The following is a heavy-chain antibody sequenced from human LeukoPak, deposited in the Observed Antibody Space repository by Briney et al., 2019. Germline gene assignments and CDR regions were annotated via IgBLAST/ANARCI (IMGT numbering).Heavy chain of an antibody. CDR1: GGSISSSSYY. CDR2: IYYSGST. CDR3: ARGWVGATHRAFDI. Sequence: KASETLSLTCTVSGGSISSSSYYWGWIRQPPGKGLEWIGSIYYSGSTYYNPSLKSRVTISVDTSKNQFSLKLSSVTAADTAVYYCARGWVGATHRAFDIWGQGTMVTVSS. V-gene: IGHV4-39*07. J-gene: IGHJ3*02. D-gene: IGHD1-26*01.